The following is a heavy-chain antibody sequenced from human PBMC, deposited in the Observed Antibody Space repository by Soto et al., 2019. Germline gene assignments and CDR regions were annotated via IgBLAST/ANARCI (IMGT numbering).Heavy chain of an antibody. CDR1: GGSVSSGAYY. Sequence: SDTLSLTFTVSGGSVSSGAYYWSWIRQHPGKGLEWIGYIYYRGSTYYNPSLKSRLTISVDTSKNQFFLKLSSVTAADTAVYYCASSGASSSWYVIDSWGQGTPVTVSS. CDR2: IYYRGST. V-gene: IGHV4-31*03. D-gene: IGHD6-13*01. CDR3: ASSGASSSWYVIDS. J-gene: IGHJ4*02.